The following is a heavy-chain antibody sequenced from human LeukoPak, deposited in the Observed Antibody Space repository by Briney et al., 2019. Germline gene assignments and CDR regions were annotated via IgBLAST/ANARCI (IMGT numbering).Heavy chain of an antibody. Sequence: GGSLRLSCAVSGFAFGSEAMTWVRQAPGKGLEWVSRITASGGSTYYADSVKGRFTISRDNSKNTLYLQMNSLRAEDTAVYYCAKSRKPLGAYYFDHWGQGTLVTVSS. CDR2: ITASGGST. CDR1: GFAFGSEA. D-gene: IGHD1-14*01. J-gene: IGHJ4*02. V-gene: IGHV3-23*01. CDR3: AKSRKPLGAYYFDH.